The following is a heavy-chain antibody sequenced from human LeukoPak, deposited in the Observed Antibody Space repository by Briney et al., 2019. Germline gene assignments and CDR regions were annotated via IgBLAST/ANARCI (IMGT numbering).Heavy chain of an antibody. V-gene: IGHV3-11*01. J-gene: IGHJ4*02. D-gene: IGHD3-22*01. Sequence: GGSLRLSCVASGFSFSDDFMIWIRQAPGQRPEWVSYISHSGYTIQYADSVKGRFTISRDNSKNTLYLQMNSLRAEDTAVYYCARRGQSYYDSSGYYFDYWGQGTLVTVSS. CDR3: ARRGQSYYDSSGYYFDY. CDR1: GFSFSDDF. CDR2: ISHSGYTI.